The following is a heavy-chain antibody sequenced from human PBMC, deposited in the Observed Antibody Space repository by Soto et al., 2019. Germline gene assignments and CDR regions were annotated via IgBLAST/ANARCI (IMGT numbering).Heavy chain of an antibody. Sequence: PSETLSLTCTVSGGSISSGDYYWSWIRQPPGKGLEWIGYIYYSGSTYYNPSLKSRVTISVDTSKNQFSLKLSSVTAADTAVYYCARSNTYGDYVAGAFDYWGQGTLVTVSS. CDR3: ARSNTYGDYVAGAFDY. V-gene: IGHV4-30-4*01. J-gene: IGHJ4*02. CDR2: IYYSGST. D-gene: IGHD4-17*01. CDR1: GGSISSGDYY.